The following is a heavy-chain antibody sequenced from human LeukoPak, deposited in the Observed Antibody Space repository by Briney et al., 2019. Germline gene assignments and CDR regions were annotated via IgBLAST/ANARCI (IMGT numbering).Heavy chain of an antibody. CDR1: GFTLSSNW. J-gene: IGHJ6*03. D-gene: IGHD4-11*01. CDR2: LSSDGMTI. V-gene: IGHV3-74*01. CDR3: ARGGTAMTTLDYMDV. Sequence: GSLRLSCAASGFTLSSNWMHWVRQAPGKGLVWVSRLSSDGMTITYADFVKGRFTISRDNAKNMLFLQMDSLRAEDTAVYFCARGGTAMTTLDYMDVWGKGTTVTVSS.